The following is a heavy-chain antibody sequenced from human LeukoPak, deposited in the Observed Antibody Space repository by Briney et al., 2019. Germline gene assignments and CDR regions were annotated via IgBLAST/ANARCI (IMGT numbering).Heavy chain of an antibody. V-gene: IGHV3-23*01. D-gene: IGHD6-13*01. CDR1: GFTFNPYA. CDR2: ISGNGGGT. CDR3: AKSFGYSRSWFDY. J-gene: IGHJ4*02. Sequence: GGSLRLSCAASGFTFNPYAMSWVRQAPGKGLEWVSGISGNGGGTYYADSVKGRFTISRDNSKNTLYLQMNSLRAEDMAVYYCAKSFGYSRSWFDYWGQGTLVTVSS.